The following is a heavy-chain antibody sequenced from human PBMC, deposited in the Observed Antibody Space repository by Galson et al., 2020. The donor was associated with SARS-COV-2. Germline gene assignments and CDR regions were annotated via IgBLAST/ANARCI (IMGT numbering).Heavy chain of an antibody. CDR2: ISYSGST. J-gene: IGHJ5*02. CDR1: GGSTRSSVYY. V-gene: IGHV4-39*07. CDR3: ATDSSSWFGWFDP. Sequence: SETLSLTCTVSGGSTRSSVYYWGWIRQPPGKGLEWIGRISYSGSTYSNPSLKSRVTISVDTSKNQFSLKLTSVTAADTAVYYCATDSSSWFGWFDPWGQGTLVTVSS. D-gene: IGHD6-13*01.